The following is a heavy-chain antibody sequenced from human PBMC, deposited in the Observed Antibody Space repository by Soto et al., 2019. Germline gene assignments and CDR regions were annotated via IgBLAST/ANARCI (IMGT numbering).Heavy chain of an antibody. V-gene: IGHV3-48*01. CDR1: GFTFSTHS. CDR3: VGEVGFQLIY. Sequence: EVQLVESGGGLVQPGGSLRLSCAASGFTFSTHSMNWVRQAPGKGLEWISYITSSSVTMYAGSVKGRFTISRDNAKNSLYLQMNGLRAEDTAVYFCVGEVGFQLIYWGQGTLVTVSS. D-gene: IGHD2-2*01. J-gene: IGHJ4*02. CDR2: ITSSSVTM.